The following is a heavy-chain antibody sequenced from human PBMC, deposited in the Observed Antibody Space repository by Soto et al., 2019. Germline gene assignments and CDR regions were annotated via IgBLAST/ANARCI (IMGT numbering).Heavy chain of an antibody. J-gene: IGHJ4*02. V-gene: IGHV1-18*04. CDR1: GYTFSSYG. Sequence: ASVKVSCKTSGYTFSSYGITWVRQAPGQGLEWVGWISAYNGNTNYAQNLQGRVTMTTDTSTSTAYMELRSLRSDDTAVYYCARRSGDDSSGYSVYWGQGNLVTVSS. CDR3: ARRSGDDSSGYSVY. CDR2: ISAYNGNT. D-gene: IGHD3-22*01.